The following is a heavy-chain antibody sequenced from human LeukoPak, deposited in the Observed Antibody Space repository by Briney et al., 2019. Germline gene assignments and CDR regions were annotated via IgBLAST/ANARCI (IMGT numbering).Heavy chain of an antibody. Sequence: GRSLRLSCAASGFTFDDYAMQWVRQAPGKGLEGVSGISWNSGSIVYADSVKGRFTISTDKGKNSLYVQMNSLRAEELALYYCAKALGARTTSYFDYWGQGTLVTVSS. CDR2: ISWNSGSI. V-gene: IGHV3-9*03. J-gene: IGHJ4*02. D-gene: IGHD1-7*01. CDR3: AKALGARTTSYFDY. CDR1: GFTFDDYA.